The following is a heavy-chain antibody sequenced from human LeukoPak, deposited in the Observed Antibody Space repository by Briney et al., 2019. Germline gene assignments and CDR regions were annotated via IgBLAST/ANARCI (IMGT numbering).Heavy chain of an antibody. Sequence: SVKVSCKASGGTFSSYAISWVRQAPGQGLEWMGRIIPILGIANYAQKFQGRVTITADKSTRTAYMELSSLRSEDTAVYYCAREIGEWSRDAFDIWGQGTMVTVSS. V-gene: IGHV1-69*04. CDR1: GGTFSSYA. CDR2: IIPILGIA. D-gene: IGHD3-10*01. CDR3: AREIGEWSRDAFDI. J-gene: IGHJ3*02.